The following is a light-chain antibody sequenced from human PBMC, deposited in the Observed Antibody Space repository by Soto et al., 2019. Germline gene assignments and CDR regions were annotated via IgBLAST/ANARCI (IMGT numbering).Light chain of an antibody. V-gene: IGLV1-44*01. CDR3: AAWDDSLNAVV. Sequence: QSVLTQPPSASGTPGQRVTISCFGSSSSVGRNTVNWYQQLPGTAPKLLIYSNNQRPSGVPDRFSGSKSGTSASLAISGLQSEDESDYYCAAWDDSLNAVVFGGGTKLTVL. CDR1: SSSVGRNT. CDR2: SNN. J-gene: IGLJ2*01.